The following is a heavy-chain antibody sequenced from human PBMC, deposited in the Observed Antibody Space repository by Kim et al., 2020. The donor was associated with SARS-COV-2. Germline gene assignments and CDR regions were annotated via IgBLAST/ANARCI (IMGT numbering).Heavy chain of an antibody. CDR3: AILGSSTRPGAGHYFDY. D-gene: IGHD2-2*01. V-gene: IGHV3-30*03. J-gene: IGHJ4*01. CDR1: GFTFSSYG. Sequence: GGSLRLSCAASGFTFSSYGMHWVRQAPGKGLEWVAVISYDGSNKYYADSVKGRFTISRDNSKNTLYLQMNSLRAEDTAVYYCAILGSSTRPGAGHYFDY. CDR2: ISYDGSNK.